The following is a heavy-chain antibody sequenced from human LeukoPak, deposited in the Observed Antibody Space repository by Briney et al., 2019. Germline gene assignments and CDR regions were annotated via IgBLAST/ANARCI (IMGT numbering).Heavy chain of an antibody. CDR3: ARDDLDYDFVGPFDY. Sequence: GGSLRLSCAASGFTFSSYGMHWVRQAPGKGLEWVAVIWYDGSNKYYADSVKGRFTISRDNSKNTLYLQMNSLRAEDTAVYYCARDDLDYDFVGPFDYWGQGTLVTVSS. CDR1: GFTFSSYG. V-gene: IGHV3-33*01. J-gene: IGHJ4*02. CDR2: IWYDGSNK. D-gene: IGHD3-3*01.